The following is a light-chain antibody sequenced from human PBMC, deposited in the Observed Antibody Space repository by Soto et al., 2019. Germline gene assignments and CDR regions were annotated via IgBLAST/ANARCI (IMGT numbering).Light chain of an antibody. V-gene: IGLV1-44*01. J-gene: IGLJ2*01. CDR1: STKIGSNT. CDR3: AAWDDSLNGHVV. CDR2: SNN. Sequence: QLVLTQPPSASGTPGQRVPISCSGSSTKIGSNTVNWYQQLPGTAPKLLIYSNNQRPSGVPDRFSGSKSGTSASLAISGLQSQDEADYYCAAWDDSLNGHVVFGGGTKLTVL.